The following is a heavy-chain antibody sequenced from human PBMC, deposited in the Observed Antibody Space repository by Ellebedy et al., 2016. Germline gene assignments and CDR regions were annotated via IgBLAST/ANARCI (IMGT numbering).Heavy chain of an antibody. CDR1: GFSFSSYW. J-gene: IGHJ4*02. CDR2: IKEDGSVK. D-gene: IGHD2-15*01. CDR3: ARDEAASWNS. Sequence: GESLKIFCAASGFSFSSYWMIWVRQAPGKGLEWVASIKEDGSVKHYVDSVKGRFTISRDNAKNSLFLQMNSLRAEDTAVYYCARDEAASWNSWGQGTLVTVSS. V-gene: IGHV3-7*01.